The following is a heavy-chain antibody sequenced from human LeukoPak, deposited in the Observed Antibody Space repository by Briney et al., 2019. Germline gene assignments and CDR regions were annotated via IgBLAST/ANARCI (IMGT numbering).Heavy chain of an antibody. J-gene: IGHJ4*02. CDR3: AREAYNAFDY. V-gene: IGHV3-21*01. CDR2: ISSSSTYI. D-gene: IGHD1-1*01. CDR1: GFPFSSYS. Sequence: GGSLRLSCAASGFPFSSYSRNWVRQAPGKGLEKVSSISSSSTYIYYADSVKGRFTISRDNAKNSLYLQMNSLRAEDTAFYYCAREAYNAFDYWARGTLVTVSS.